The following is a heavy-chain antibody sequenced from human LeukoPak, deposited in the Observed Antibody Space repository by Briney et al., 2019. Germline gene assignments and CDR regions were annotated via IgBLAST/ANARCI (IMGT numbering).Heavy chain of an antibody. CDR1: GFSFDNSW. V-gene: IGHV3-7*04. J-gene: IGHJ4*02. Sequence: GGSLRLSCEGTGFSFDNSWMNWVRQAPGKGLEWVANIKSDGSEIYYVDSVKGRFATSRDNAKNSLYLQMSSLRTEDTATYYCARSQSLGYWGQGTLVTVSS. CDR2: IKSDGSEI. CDR3: ARSQSLGY.